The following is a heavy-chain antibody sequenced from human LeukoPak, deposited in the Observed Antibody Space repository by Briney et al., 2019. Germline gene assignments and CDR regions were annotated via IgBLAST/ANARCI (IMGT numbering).Heavy chain of an antibody. J-gene: IGHJ4*02. CDR3: ARVSGDRLLTFGY. D-gene: IGHD2-2*01. Sequence: SETLSLTCAVYGGSFSGYYWSWIRQPPGKGLEWIGEINHSGGTNYNPSLKSRVTISVDTSKNQFSLKLSSVTAADTAVYYCARVSGDRLLTFGYWGQGTLVTVSS. V-gene: IGHV4-34*01. CDR1: GGSFSGYY. CDR2: INHSGGT.